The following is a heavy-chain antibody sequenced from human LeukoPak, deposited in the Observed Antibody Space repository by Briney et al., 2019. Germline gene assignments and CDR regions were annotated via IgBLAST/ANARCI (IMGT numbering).Heavy chain of an antibody. J-gene: IGHJ4*02. V-gene: IGHV3-30*04. CDR1: VFSFSNYA. D-gene: IGHD1-26*01. Sequence: GGSLRLSCAASVFSFSNYAMHWVRQAPGKGLDWVAVILFDGSIQNTAESVRGRFIISRDNSKNTVFLQMSSLRTDDTAVYYCARGAILGAFNLMDYWGQGTLVTVSS. CDR3: ARGAILGAFNLMDY. CDR2: ILFDGSIQ.